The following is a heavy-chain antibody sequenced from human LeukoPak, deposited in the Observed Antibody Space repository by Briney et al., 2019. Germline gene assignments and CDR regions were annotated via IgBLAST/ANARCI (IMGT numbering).Heavy chain of an antibody. CDR2: IYYSGST. CDR3: ASSSGWGDYDY. Sequence: SETLSLTCAVSGGSISSGGYSWSWIRQPPGKGLDWIGYIYYSGSTNYNPSLKSRVTISVDTSKNQFSLKLSSVTAADTAVYYCASSSGWGDYDYWGQGTLVTVSS. V-gene: IGHV4-61*08. CDR1: GGSISSGGYS. D-gene: IGHD6-19*01. J-gene: IGHJ4*02.